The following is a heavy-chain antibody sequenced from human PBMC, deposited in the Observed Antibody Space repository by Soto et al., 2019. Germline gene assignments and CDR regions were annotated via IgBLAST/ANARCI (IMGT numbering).Heavy chain of an antibody. D-gene: IGHD3-3*01. Sequence: GESLKISCAASGFSFSSYWMSWVRQAPGKGLEWVAYIKQDGSEKYYVDSVKGRFTISRDNAKNLLYLQMNSLRAEDTAVYYCARDGFPFYDFWGQGTAVTVSS. J-gene: IGHJ6*02. V-gene: IGHV3-7*05. CDR2: IKQDGSEK. CDR3: ARDGFPFYDF. CDR1: GFSFSSYW.